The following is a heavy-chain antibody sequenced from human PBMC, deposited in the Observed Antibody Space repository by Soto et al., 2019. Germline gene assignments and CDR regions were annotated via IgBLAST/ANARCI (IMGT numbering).Heavy chain of an antibody. CDR3: ARDPVTGIVGATATYYYYGMDV. V-gene: IGHV1-46*01. CDR2: INPSGGST. Sequence: ASVKVSCKASGYTFTSYYMHWVRQAPGQGLEWMGIINPSGGSTSYAQKFQGRVTMTRDTSTSTVYMELSSLRPEDTAVYYCARDPVTGIVGATATYYYYGMDVWGQGTTVTVSS. D-gene: IGHD1-26*01. CDR1: GYTFTSYY. J-gene: IGHJ6*02.